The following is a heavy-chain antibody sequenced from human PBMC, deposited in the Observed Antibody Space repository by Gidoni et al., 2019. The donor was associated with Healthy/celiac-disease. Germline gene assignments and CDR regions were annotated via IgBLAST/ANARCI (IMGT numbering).Heavy chain of an antibody. CDR2: IYYSGST. CDR1: GGSISSSSYY. Sequence: QLQLQESGPGLVKPSETLSLTCTVSGGSISSSSYYWGWIRQPPGKGLEWIGSIYYSGSTYYNPSLKSRVTISVDTSKNQFSLKLSSVTAADTAVYYCARGVGLVPAAIPNSDPIYYYYYGMDVWGQGTTVTVSS. J-gene: IGHJ6*02. V-gene: IGHV4-39*01. D-gene: IGHD2-2*01. CDR3: ARGVGLVPAAIPNSDPIYYYYYGMDV.